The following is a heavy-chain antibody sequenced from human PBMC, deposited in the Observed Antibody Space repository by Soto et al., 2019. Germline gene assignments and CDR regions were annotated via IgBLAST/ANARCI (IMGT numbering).Heavy chain of an antibody. D-gene: IGHD1-1*01. CDR1: TETYNLDR. J-gene: IGHJ5*02. V-gene: IGHV1-18*04. Sequence: VSLKVSFTASTETYNLDRLCLVRQAPGQGLEWMGWISTYNGNTNTYHKKRFQGRFTMTSDSASNTAYMELRSLTPDDTAVYYCARGGQKNVYTSIGPWGQGTLVTFAS. CDR2: ISTYNGNT. CDR3: ARGGQKNVYTSIGP.